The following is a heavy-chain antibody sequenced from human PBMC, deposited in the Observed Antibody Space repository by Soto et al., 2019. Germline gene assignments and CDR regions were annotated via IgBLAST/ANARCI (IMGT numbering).Heavy chain of an antibody. Sequence: EVQLVESGGGVVRPGGSLRLSCAASGFTFDDYGMSWVRQAPGKGLEWVSGINWNGGSTGYADSVKGRFTISRDNAKNSLYLQMNSLRVEDTALYHCARGGSCGWDSPPPRDWGQGTLVTVSS. J-gene: IGHJ4*02. CDR3: ARGGSCGWDSPPPRD. V-gene: IGHV3-20*01. CDR2: INWNGGST. D-gene: IGHD6-19*01. CDR1: GFTFDDYG.